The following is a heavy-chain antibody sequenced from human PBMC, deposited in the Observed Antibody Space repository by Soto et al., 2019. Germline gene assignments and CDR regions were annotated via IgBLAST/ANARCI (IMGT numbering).Heavy chain of an antibody. CDR2: INAGNGNT. CDR1: GYTFTSYA. Sequence: GASVKVSCKASGYTFTSYAMHWVRQAPGQRLEWMGWINAGNGNTKYSQKFQGRVTITRDTSASTAYMELSSLRSEDTAVYYCARGGRVTMVRGAFDIWGQGTMVTVSS. D-gene: IGHD3-10*01. V-gene: IGHV1-3*01. CDR3: ARGGRVTMVRGAFDI. J-gene: IGHJ3*02.